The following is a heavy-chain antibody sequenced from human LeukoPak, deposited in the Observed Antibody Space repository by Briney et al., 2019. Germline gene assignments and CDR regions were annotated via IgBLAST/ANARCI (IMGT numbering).Heavy chain of an antibody. V-gene: IGHV1-2*02. D-gene: IGHD2-15*01. CDR2: INPNSGGT. CDR1: GYTFTGYY. Sequence: GGSLRLSCAASGYTFTGYYMHWVRQAPGQGLEWMGWINPNSGGTNYAQKFQGRVTMTRDTSISTAYMELSRLRSDDTAVYYCARGFEDTGFDYWGQGTLVTVSS. J-gene: IGHJ4*02. CDR3: ARGFEDTGFDY.